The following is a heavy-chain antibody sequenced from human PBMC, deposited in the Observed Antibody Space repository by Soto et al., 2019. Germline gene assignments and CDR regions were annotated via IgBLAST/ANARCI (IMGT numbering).Heavy chain of an antibody. CDR3: ARAKDLWFGELKPYIKLVRTIQYYFDY. J-gene: IGHJ4*02. V-gene: IGHV4-34*01. D-gene: IGHD3-10*01. Sequence: SETLSLTCAVYGGSFSGYYWSWIRQPPGKGLEWIGEINHSGSTNYNPSLKSRVTISVDTSKNQFSLKLSSVTAADTAVYYCARAKDLWFGELKPYIKLVRTIQYYFDYWCQGTLVTVSS. CDR2: INHSGST. CDR1: GGSFSGYY.